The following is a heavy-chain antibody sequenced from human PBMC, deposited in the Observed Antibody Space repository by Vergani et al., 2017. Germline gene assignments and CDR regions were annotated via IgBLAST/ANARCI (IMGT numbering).Heavy chain of an antibody. V-gene: IGHV4-59*10. CDR2: IYTSGST. D-gene: IGHD5-18*01. J-gene: IGHJ4*02. CDR3: ARVHGDFFDGDTAMVKRGYYFDY. Sequence: QVQLQQWGAGLLKPSETLSLTCTVSGGSISSYYWSWIRQPAGKGLEWIGRIYTSGSTNYNPALKSRVTMSVDTSKNQFSLKLSSVTAADTAVYYCARVHGDFFDGDTAMVKRGYYFDYWGQGTLVTVSS. CDR1: GGSISSYY.